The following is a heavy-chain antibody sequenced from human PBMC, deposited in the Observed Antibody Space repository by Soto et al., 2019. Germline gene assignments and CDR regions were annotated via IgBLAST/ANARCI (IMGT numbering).Heavy chain of an antibody. Sequence: ASLKVSCKASGYTLTDYYIHWVRQAPGQGLEWLGWFNPKTGGPNYAPKFHGRVTMTRDTSISTTYMELTSLTSDDTAVYYCAREHAGFGDFWGPGTLVTVS. CDR3: AREHAGFGDF. D-gene: IGHD3-16*01. CDR1: GYTLTDYY. V-gene: IGHV1-2*02. CDR2: FNPKTGGP. J-gene: IGHJ4*02.